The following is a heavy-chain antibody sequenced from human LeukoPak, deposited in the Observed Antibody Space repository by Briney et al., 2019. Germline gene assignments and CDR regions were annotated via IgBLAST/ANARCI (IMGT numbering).Heavy chain of an antibody. D-gene: IGHD3-10*01. CDR3: ARDRKSGESSEIDF. Sequence: GRSLRLSCVASGFMFDDYAIHWVRQAPGKGLEWVSGVSWHGGSIGYADSVKGRFTVSRDNAKNTLNLQMNSLRAKDTAVYYCARDRKSGESSEIDFWGQGTLVTVSS. CDR2: VSWHGGSI. V-gene: IGHV3-9*01. CDR1: GFMFDDYA. J-gene: IGHJ4*02.